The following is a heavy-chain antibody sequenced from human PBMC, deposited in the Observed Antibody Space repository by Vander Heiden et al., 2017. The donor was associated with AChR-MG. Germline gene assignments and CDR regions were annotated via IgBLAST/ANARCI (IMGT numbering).Heavy chain of an antibody. J-gene: IGHJ4*02. CDR3: AGFEIGWLGY. CDR2: IYHSGST. Sequence: QVQLQESGSGLVKPSGTLSLTCAASGGSISSSNWWRWVRQPPGKGLECIEEIYHSGSTNNTPSIKSRVTISVDKSKNQFSLKRSSVTAADTAVYYCAGFEIGWLGYWGQGTLVTVSS. CDR1: GGSISSSNW. V-gene: IGHV4-4*02. D-gene: IGHD6-19*01.